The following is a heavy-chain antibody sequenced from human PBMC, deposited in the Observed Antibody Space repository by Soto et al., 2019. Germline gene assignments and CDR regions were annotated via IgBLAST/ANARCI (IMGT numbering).Heavy chain of an antibody. D-gene: IGHD3-22*01. Sequence: QITLKESGPTLVKPTQPLTLTCTFSVFSLSTSGLGVGWIRQPPGKALEWLALIYWDDDKRYSPSLKSRLTITKDTSNNQVVHTMTNMDPVDTATYYCAHSLIGYYYDSSGSNWFDPWGQGTLVTVSS. V-gene: IGHV2-5*02. CDR2: IYWDDDK. CDR1: VFSLSTSGLG. J-gene: IGHJ5*02. CDR3: AHSLIGYYYDSSGSNWFDP.